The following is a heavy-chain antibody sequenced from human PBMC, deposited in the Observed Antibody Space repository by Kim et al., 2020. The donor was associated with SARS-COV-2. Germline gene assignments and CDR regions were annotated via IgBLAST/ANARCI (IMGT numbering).Heavy chain of an antibody. CDR1: GYTFTSYA. D-gene: IGHD2-15*01. V-gene: IGHV1-3*01. CDR2: INAGNGNT. J-gene: IGHJ3*02. CDR3: ARKKKDIVVVVAATPVAFDI. Sequence: ASVKVSCKASGYTFTSYAMHWVRQAPGQRLEWMGWINAGNGNTKYSQKFQGRVTITRDTSASTAYMELSSLRSEDTAVYYCARKKKDIVVVVAATPVAFDIWGQGTMVTVSS.